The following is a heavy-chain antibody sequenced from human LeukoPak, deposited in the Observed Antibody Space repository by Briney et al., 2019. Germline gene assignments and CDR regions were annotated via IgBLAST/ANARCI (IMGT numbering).Heavy chain of an antibody. CDR3: AKRGSGSSGLYYFDY. CDR1: GFTFSSYA. J-gene: IGHJ4*02. Sequence: GGSLRLSCAASGFTFSSYAMSWVRQAPGKGLEWVSAIIGSGTNTYFADSVKGRFTISRDNSKNTVYLQMSSLRAEDTAIYYCAKRGSGSSGLYYFDYWGQGTLVSVSS. D-gene: IGHD3-10*01. V-gene: IGHV3-23*01. CDR2: IIGSGTNT.